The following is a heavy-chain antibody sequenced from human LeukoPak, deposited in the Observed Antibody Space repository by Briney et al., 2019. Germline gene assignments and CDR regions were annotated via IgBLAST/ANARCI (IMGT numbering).Heavy chain of an antibody. V-gene: IGHV1-69*04. Sequence: ASVKVSCKASGGTFSSYAISWVRQAPGQGLEWMGRIIPILGLANYAQKFQGRVTITADKSASTSYMELSSLRSEDTAVYYCARDNSWASARCTNFDYWGQGTLVTVSS. CDR3: ARDNSWASARCTNFDY. J-gene: IGHJ4*02. CDR1: GGTFSSYA. D-gene: IGHD6-13*01. CDR2: IIPILGLA.